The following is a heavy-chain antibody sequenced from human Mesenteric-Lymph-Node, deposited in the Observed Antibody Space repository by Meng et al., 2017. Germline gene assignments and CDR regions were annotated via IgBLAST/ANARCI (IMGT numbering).Heavy chain of an antibody. CDR2: VYHRGDT. D-gene: IGHD1-1*01. CDR3: GRDQGRQLINH. Sequence: HPRESGPRPVKPSQTLSLTCTGSGDSISSDIWWSWVRQPPGKGLEWIGEVYHRGDTNYNPSLKSRVVISVDRSKNQFSLNLSSVTAADTAVYYCGRDQGRQLINHWGQGTLVTVSS. J-gene: IGHJ4*02. V-gene: IGHV4-4*02. CDR1: GDSISSDIW.